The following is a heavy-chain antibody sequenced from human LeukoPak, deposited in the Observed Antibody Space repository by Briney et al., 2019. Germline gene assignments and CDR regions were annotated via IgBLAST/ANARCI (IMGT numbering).Heavy chain of an antibody. Sequence: ASVKVSCKASGYTFTGYYMHWVRQAPGQGLEWMGWINPNSGGTNYAQKFQGRVTMTRDTSISTAYMELSRLRSDDTAVYYCARDERYCSSTSCSDAFDIWGQGTMVTVSS. CDR3: ARDERYCSSTSCSDAFDI. J-gene: IGHJ3*02. V-gene: IGHV1-2*02. D-gene: IGHD2-2*01. CDR2: INPNSGGT. CDR1: GYTFTGYY.